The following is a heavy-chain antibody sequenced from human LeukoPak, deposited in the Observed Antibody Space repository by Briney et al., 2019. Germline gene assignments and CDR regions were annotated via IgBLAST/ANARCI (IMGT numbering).Heavy chain of an antibody. Sequence: ASVKVSCKASGYTFTSYGISWVRQAPGQGLEWMGWISAYNGNTNYAQKLQGRVTMTTDTSTSTAYMELSSLRSEDTAVYYCARDYYDSSGYSANWFDPWGQGTLVTVSS. J-gene: IGHJ5*02. V-gene: IGHV1-18*01. D-gene: IGHD3-22*01. CDR2: ISAYNGNT. CDR1: GYTFTSYG. CDR3: ARDYYDSSGYSANWFDP.